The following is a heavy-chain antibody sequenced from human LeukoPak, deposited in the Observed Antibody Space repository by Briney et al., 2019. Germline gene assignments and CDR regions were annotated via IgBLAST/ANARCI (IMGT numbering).Heavy chain of an antibody. D-gene: IGHD6-19*01. Sequence: SETLSLTCAVYGGSFSGYYWSWIRQPPGKGLEGIGEINHSGSTNYNPSLKSPVTISVDTSKNQFSLKLSSVTAADTAVYYCARWSSSGWRRLDYWGQGTLVTVSS. CDR2: INHSGST. CDR1: GGSFSGYY. CDR3: ARWSSSGWRRLDY. J-gene: IGHJ4*02. V-gene: IGHV4-34*01.